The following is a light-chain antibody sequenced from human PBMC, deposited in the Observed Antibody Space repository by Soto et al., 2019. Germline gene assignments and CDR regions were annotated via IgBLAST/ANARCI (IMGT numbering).Light chain of an antibody. J-gene: IGLJ1*01. Sequence: QSALAQPSSVSGPPGQSITISCTGTSTDVGGYNYVSWYQHHSGKAPKLLIYEVTNRPSGISDRFSGSKSVNTASLTISGLQAEDESDYYCGSYSSTDTPFVFGTGTKVTAL. CDR1: STDVGGYNY. V-gene: IGLV2-14*01. CDR2: EVT. CDR3: GSYSSTDTPFV.